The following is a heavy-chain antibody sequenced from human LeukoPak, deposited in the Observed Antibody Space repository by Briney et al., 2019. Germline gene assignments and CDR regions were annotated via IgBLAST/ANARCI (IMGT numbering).Heavy chain of an antibody. CDR3: ARGAPIDYYDSSGYYHTTTEYYFDY. CDR2: IYFSGST. Sequence: SETLSLTCTVSGGSISSGDYYWSWIRQPPGKGLEWIGHIYFSGSTYYNPSLGSRVTISVDTSKNQFSLKLSSVTAADTAVYYCARGAPIDYYDSSGYYHTTTEYYFDYWGQGTLVTVSS. V-gene: IGHV4-30-4*01. CDR1: GGSISSGDYY. J-gene: IGHJ4*02. D-gene: IGHD3-22*01.